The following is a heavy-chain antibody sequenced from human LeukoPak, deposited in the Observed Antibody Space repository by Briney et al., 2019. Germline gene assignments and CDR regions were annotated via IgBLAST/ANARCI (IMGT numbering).Heavy chain of an antibody. CDR2: ISSSSSYI. CDR1: GFTFSSYS. CDR3: ARAGLFSSSWSIDY. V-gene: IGHV3-21*01. D-gene: IGHD6-13*01. Sequence: GGSLRLSCAASGFTFSSYSMNWVRQAPGKGLEWVSSISSSSSYIYYADSLKGRFTISRDNAKNSLYLQMNSLRAEDTAVYYCARAGLFSSSWSIDYWGQGTLVTVSS. J-gene: IGHJ4*02.